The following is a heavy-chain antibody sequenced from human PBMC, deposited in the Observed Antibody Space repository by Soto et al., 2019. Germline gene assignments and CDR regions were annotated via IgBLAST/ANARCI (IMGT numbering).Heavy chain of an antibody. CDR3: AYSSIPFDC. Sequence: EVQLLESGGGLVQPGGSLRLSCAASGFTFGSYAMSWVRQAPGKGLECGSAISGSGGSTYYADSVKGRFTISRDNSKNTLYLQRNSLRAEDTAVYYCAYSSIPFDCWGQGTLVTVSS. V-gene: IGHV3-23*01. D-gene: IGHD6-13*01. CDR1: GFTFGSYA. J-gene: IGHJ4*02. CDR2: ISGSGGST.